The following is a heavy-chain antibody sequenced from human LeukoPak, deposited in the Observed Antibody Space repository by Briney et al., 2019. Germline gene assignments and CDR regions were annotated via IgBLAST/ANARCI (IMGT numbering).Heavy chain of an antibody. D-gene: IGHD3-10*01. V-gene: IGHV3-30*02. CDR2: IPSDGNNQ. Sequence: GVSLRLSCAASGFNFNNYGMHWVRQARGKGLEWVTFIPSDGNNQYYADSVKDRFTISRDNSRNTLYLQMNGLRVEDTAVYYCVKDTGRGDFWGQGTLVTVSS. J-gene: IGHJ4*02. CDR3: VKDTGRGDF. CDR1: GFNFNNYG.